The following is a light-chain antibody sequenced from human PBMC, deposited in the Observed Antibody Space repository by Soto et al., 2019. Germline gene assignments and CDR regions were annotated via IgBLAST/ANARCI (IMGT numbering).Light chain of an antibody. CDR2: EGS. J-gene: IGLJ1*01. V-gene: IGLV2-23*01. Sequence: QAVLTQPASVSGSPGESITIPCTGTNSDVGKYNLVSWCQQDPGRAPIHIIYEGSKRPSGVSDRFSGSKSGDTASLTISGLQYDDETDYYCCSYAGGGCSVFGSGTKVTVL. CDR3: CSYAGGGCSV. CDR1: NSDVGKYNL.